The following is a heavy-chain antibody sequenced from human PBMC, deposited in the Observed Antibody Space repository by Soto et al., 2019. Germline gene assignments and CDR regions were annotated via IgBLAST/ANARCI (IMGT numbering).Heavy chain of an antibody. V-gene: IGHV1-69*06. D-gene: IGHD5-12*01. CDR3: ARLATGRSGYYYGMDV. CDR2: IIPIFGTA. J-gene: IGHJ6*02. CDR1: GGTFSSYA. Sequence: QVQLVQSGAEVKKPGSSVKVSCKASGGTFSSYAISWVRQAPGQGLEWMGGIIPIFGTANYAQKFQGRVTITAAKSTSTAHMELSSLRSEDTAVYYCARLATGRSGYYYGMDVWGQGTTVTVSS.